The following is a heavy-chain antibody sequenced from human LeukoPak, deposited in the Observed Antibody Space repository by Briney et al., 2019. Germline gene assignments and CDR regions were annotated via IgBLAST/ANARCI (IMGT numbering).Heavy chain of an antibody. D-gene: IGHD2-15*01. J-gene: IGHJ4*02. CDR2: IYSSGST. CDR1: GGSISSYY. V-gene: IGHV4-4*07. Sequence: SETLSLTCTVSGGSISSYYWSWIRQPAGKGLEWIGRIYSSGSTNYNPSLKSRVTMSVDTSKNRFSLKLSSVTAADTAVYYCARAGVVAAKYYFDYWGQGTLVTVSS. CDR3: ARAGVVAAKYYFDY.